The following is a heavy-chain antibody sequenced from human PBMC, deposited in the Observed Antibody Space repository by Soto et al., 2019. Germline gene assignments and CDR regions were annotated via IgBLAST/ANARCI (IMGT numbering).Heavy chain of an antibody. CDR2: ISAYNGNT. D-gene: IGHD3-22*01. J-gene: IGHJ4*02. Sequence: ASVKVFCKASGYAFTSYGISWVRQAPGQGLEWMGWISAYNGNTNYAQKLQGRVTVTTDTSTSTAYMELRSLRSDDTAVYYCARLTYYYDSSGSPFDYWGQGTLVNVSS. CDR3: ARLTYYYDSSGSPFDY. V-gene: IGHV1-18*04. CDR1: GYAFTSYG.